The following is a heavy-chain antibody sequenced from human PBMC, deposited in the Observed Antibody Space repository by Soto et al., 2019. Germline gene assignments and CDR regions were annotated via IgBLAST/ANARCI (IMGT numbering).Heavy chain of an antibody. CDR1: GASISGYY. CDR2: IYYSGST. CDR3: ARDSVDTAMVPDYGMDV. D-gene: IGHD5-18*01. V-gene: IGHV4-59*12. J-gene: IGHJ6*02. Sequence: PSETLSLTCTVSGASISGYYWSWIRQPPGEGLEWIGYIYYSGSTYYNPSLKSRVTISVDTSKNQFSLKPSSVTAADTAVYYCARDSVDTAMVPDYGMDVWGQGTTVTVSS.